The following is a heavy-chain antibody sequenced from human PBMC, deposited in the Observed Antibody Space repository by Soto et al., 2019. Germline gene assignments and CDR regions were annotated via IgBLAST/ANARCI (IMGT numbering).Heavy chain of an antibody. CDR1: GFTFSSYA. CDR2: ISGSGGST. Sequence: GGSLRLSCAASGFTFSSYAMSWVRQDPGKGLEWVSAISGSGGSTYYAETVKGRFTISRDNSKNTLYLQMNSLRAEDTAVYYCAKDPSPAGITIFGYWGQGTLVTVSS. D-gene: IGHD3-3*01. J-gene: IGHJ4*02. V-gene: IGHV3-23*01. CDR3: AKDPSPAGITIFGY.